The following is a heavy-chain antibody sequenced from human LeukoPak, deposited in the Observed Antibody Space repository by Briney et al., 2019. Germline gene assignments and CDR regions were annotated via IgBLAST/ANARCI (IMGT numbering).Heavy chain of an antibody. D-gene: IGHD6-13*01. J-gene: IGHJ6*02. Sequence: SETLSLTCIVSGGSISSTSYYWGWIRQSPGKGLEWIGEINHSGSTNYNPSLKSRVTISVDTSKNQFSLKLSSVTAADTAVYYCALSIAAAKVQWDYYGMDVWGQGTTVTVSS. CDR1: GGSISSTSYY. CDR3: ALSIAAAKVQWDYYGMDV. V-gene: IGHV4-39*07. CDR2: INHSGST.